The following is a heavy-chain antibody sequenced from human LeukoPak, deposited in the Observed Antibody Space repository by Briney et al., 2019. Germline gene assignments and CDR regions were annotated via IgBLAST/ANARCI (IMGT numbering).Heavy chain of an antibody. J-gene: IGHJ5*02. V-gene: IGHV3-48*01. CDR3: ARGRGSGSYYNYWFDP. D-gene: IGHD3-10*01. Sequence: PGGSLRLSCAASGFTFSSYEMNWVRQAPGKGLEWVSYISSSSSTIYYADSVKGRFTISRDNAKNSLYLQMNSLRAEDTAVYYCARGRGSGSYYNYWFDPWGQGTLVTVSS. CDR1: GFTFSSYE. CDR2: ISSSSSTI.